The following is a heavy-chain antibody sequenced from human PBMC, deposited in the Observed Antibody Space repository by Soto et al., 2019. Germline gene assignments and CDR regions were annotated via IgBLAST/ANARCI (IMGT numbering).Heavy chain of an antibody. CDR2: INPNSGGT. J-gene: IGHJ3*02. Sequence: QVQLVQSGAEVKKPGASVKVSCKASGYTFTGYYMHWVRQAPGQGLEWMGWINPNSGGTNYAQKFQGRVTMTRDTSISTAYMELSRLRSDDTAVYYCAREERVGTTQLQAAFDIWGQGPMVTVSS. CDR3: AREERVGTTQLQAAFDI. V-gene: IGHV1-2*02. CDR1: GYTFTGYY. D-gene: IGHD1-26*01.